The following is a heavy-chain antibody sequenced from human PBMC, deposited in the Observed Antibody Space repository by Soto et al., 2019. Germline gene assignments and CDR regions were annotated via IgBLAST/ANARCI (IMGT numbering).Heavy chain of an antibody. CDR1: GFTFSTYS. CDR2: ISSSSGYI. V-gene: IGHV3-21*01. D-gene: IGHD5-18*01. Sequence: GGSLRLSCAASGFTFSTYSMNWVRQAPGKGLEWVSSISSSSGYIYYADSVKGRFTISRDDAKNSLSLQMNSLRAEDTAVYYCARVRSYSYGQGYGMDVWGQGTTVTVSS. J-gene: IGHJ6*02. CDR3: ARVRSYSYGQGYGMDV.